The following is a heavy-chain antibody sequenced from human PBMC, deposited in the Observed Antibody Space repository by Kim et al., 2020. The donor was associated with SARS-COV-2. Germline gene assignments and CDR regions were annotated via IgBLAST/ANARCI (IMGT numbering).Heavy chain of an antibody. Sequence: GGSLRLSCAASGFTFDDYAMHWVRQAPGKGLEWVSLISGDGGSTYYADSVKGRFTISRDNSKNSLYLQMNSLRTEDTALYYCAKGSANVDIVATIPGEFDYWGQGTLVTVSS. D-gene: IGHD5-12*01. J-gene: IGHJ4*02. CDR2: ISGDGGST. V-gene: IGHV3-43*02. CDR1: GFTFDDYA. CDR3: AKGSANVDIVATIPGEFDY.